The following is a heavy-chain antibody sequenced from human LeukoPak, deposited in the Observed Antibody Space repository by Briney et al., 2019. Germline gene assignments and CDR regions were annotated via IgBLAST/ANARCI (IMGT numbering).Heavy chain of an antibody. J-gene: IGHJ4*02. Sequence: GGSLRLSCAASGFTFSSYAMSWVRQAPGKGLEWVSAISGSGGSTYYADSVKGRLTISRDNSKNTLYLRMNSLRAEDTAVYYCAKPYHYYGSGSYLPFDYWGQGTLVTVSS. D-gene: IGHD3-10*01. CDR2: ISGSGGST. V-gene: IGHV3-23*01. CDR1: GFTFSSYA. CDR3: AKPYHYYGSGSYLPFDY.